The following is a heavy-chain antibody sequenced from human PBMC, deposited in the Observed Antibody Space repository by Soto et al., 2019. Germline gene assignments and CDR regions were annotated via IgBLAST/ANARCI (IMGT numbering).Heavy chain of an antibody. CDR2: ISAYNGNT. CDR3: ARDKEFGYYDFWSGYYVADY. CDR1: GYTFTSYG. Sequence: GASVKVSCKASGYTFTSYGISWVRQAPGQGLEWMGWISAYNGNTNYAQKLQGRVTVTTDTSTSTAYMELRSLRSDDTAVYYCARDKEFGYYDFWSGYYVADYWGQGTLVTVSS. V-gene: IGHV1-18*01. D-gene: IGHD3-3*01. J-gene: IGHJ4*02.